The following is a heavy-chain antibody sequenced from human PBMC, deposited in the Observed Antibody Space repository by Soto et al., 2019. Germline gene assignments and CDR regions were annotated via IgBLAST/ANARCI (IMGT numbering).Heavy chain of an antibody. V-gene: IGHV3-21*01. CDR2: ISSSSSYI. D-gene: IGHD2-2*01. CDR1: GFTFSSYS. Sequence: GSLRLSCAASGFTFSSYSMNWVRQAPGKGLEWVSSISSSSSYIYYADSVKGRFTISRDNAKNSLYLQMNSLRAEDTAVYYCARVVGVVVPAAILARGQGTLVTVSS. CDR3: ARVVGVVVPAAILA. J-gene: IGHJ4*02.